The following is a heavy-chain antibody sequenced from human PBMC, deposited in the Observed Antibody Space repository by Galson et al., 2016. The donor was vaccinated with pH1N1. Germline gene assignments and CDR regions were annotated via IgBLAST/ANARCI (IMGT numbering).Heavy chain of an antibody. CDR3: TIDADDPMDV. CDR2: IWMDGTGQ. CDR1: GLIFKNFA. Sequence: SLRLSCAASGLIFKNFAMHWVRQAPGKGLEWVAFIWMDGTGQKYADSVKGRFIISRDNSKNTLYLQMNSLGDEDTAIYYCTIDADDPMDVWGIGTTVTVSP. V-gene: IGHV3-33*01. J-gene: IGHJ6*04. D-gene: IGHD3-16*01.